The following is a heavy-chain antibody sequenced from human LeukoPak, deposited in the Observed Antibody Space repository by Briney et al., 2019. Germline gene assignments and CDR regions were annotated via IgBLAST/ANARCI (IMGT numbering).Heavy chain of an antibody. Sequence: SETLSLTCTVSGGSISSSSYYWSWIRQPPGKGLEWIGEINHSGSTNYNPSLKSRVTISVDTSKNQFSLKLSSVTAADTAVYYCARACGGDCYGAFDIWGQGTMVTVSS. D-gene: IGHD2-21*02. J-gene: IGHJ3*02. CDR2: INHSGST. CDR3: ARACGGDCYGAFDI. V-gene: IGHV4-39*07. CDR1: GGSISSSSYY.